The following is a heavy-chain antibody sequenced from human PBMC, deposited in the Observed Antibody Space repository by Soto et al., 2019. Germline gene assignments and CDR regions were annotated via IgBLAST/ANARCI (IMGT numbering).Heavy chain of an antibody. J-gene: IGHJ5*02. V-gene: IGHV1-3*01. D-gene: IGHD3-9*01. CDR2: INAGNGNT. CDR1: GYTFTSYA. Sequence: ASVKVSCKASGYTFTSYAMHWVRQAPGQRLEWMGWINAGNGNTKYSQKFQGRVTITRDTSASTAYMELSSLRSEDTAVYYCARGDTFDILTGYEFDPWGQGTLVTVSS. CDR3: ARGDTFDILTGYEFDP.